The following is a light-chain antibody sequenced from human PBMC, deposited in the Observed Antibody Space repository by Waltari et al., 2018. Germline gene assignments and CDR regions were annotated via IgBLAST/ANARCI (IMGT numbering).Light chain of an antibody. CDR3: NSYTSTNTRV. Sequence: QSALTQAASVSGSPGQPITISCTGNSSHVGGYNYVSWYQQHPGKAPKLMIYGVSNRPSGVSNRFSGSKSGNTASLTISGLQAEDEADYYCNSYTSTNTRVFGGGTKLTVL. CDR2: GVS. CDR1: SSHVGGYNY. J-gene: IGLJ3*02. V-gene: IGLV2-14*03.